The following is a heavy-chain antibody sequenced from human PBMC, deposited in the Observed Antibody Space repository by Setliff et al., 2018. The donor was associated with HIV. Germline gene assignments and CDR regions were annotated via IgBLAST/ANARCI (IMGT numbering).Heavy chain of an antibody. V-gene: IGHV1-24*01. CDR2: FDPKDGET. D-gene: IGHD5-12*01. J-gene: IGHJ6*03. CDR3: ARVGEMATIGYSYYYMDV. CDR1: GYTLTELS. Sequence: ASVKVSCKVSGYTLTELSMHWVRQAPGKGLEWMGSFDPKDGETIYAQKFQGRVTMTEDTSTDTAYMELSSLRSEDTAVYYCARVGEMATIGYSYYYMDVWGKGTTVTVSS.